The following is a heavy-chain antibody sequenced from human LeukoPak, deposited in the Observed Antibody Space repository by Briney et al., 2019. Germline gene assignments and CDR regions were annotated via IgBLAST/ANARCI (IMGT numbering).Heavy chain of an antibody. Sequence: PSETLSVTCAVYGGSFSGYYWSWIRQPPGKGLEWIGEINHSGSTNYNPSLKSRVTISVDTSKNQFSLKLSSVTAADTAVYYCARGLYSSGWFDYWGQGTLVTVSS. D-gene: IGHD6-19*01. CDR3: ARGLYSSGWFDY. J-gene: IGHJ4*02. CDR2: INHSGST. CDR1: GGSFSGYY. V-gene: IGHV4-34*01.